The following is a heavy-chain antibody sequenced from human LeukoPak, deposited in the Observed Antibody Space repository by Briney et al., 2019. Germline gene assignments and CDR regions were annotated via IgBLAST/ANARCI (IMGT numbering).Heavy chain of an antibody. D-gene: IGHD3-10*01. CDR3: GNGQYYYGSGSRIGGEYYFDY. Sequence: GGSLRLSCAASGFTFSSYGMHWVRQAPGKGLEWVAFIRYNGSDKYYADSVKGRFTISRDNSKNTLYLQMNSLRAEDTAVYYCGNGQYYYGSGSRIGGEYYFDYWGQGTLVTVSS. J-gene: IGHJ4*02. CDR2: IRYNGSDK. CDR1: GFTFSSYG. V-gene: IGHV3-30*02.